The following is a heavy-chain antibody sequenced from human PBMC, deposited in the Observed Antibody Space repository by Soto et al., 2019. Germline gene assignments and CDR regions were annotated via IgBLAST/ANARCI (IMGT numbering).Heavy chain of an antibody. CDR1: GFTFSSYA. J-gene: IGHJ6*02. D-gene: IGHD6-13*01. Sequence: GGSLRLSCAASGFTFSSYAMSWVRQAPGKGLEWVSAISGSGGSTYYADSVKGRFTISRDNSKNTLYLQMNSLRAEDTAVYYCAKSRTAAAVRWGYYYYYYGMDVWGQGTTVTVSS. CDR3: AKSRTAAAVRWGYYYYYYGMDV. CDR2: ISGSGGST. V-gene: IGHV3-23*01.